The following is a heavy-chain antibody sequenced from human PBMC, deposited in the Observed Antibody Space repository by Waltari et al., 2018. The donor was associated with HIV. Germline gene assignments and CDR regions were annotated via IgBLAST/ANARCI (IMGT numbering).Heavy chain of an antibody. CDR1: GFTFSNYD. Sequence: QVQLVESGGGVVQPGRSLRLSCAASGFTFSNYDMHWVRQAPGRGVEGVAVVSYAGIADYADSLRGRFTISRDTPEDTLYLQINSLRADDTAVYYCAKDWRSGYYTGRSYALDVWGQGTTVTVSS. CDR3: AKDWRSGYYTGRSYALDV. V-gene: IGHV3-30*18. D-gene: IGHD3-3*01. CDR2: VSYAGIA. J-gene: IGHJ6*02.